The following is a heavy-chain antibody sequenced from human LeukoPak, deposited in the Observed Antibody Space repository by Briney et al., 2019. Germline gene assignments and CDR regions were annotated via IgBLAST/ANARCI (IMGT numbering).Heavy chain of an antibody. CDR2: IYPGASDT. CDR1: GYSFTSYW. V-gene: IGHV5-51*01. D-gene: IGHD3-10*01. Sequence: GESLKIYCQGSGYSFTSYWIGWVRQMPGKGLEWMGIIYPGASDTRYSQSFQGQVTISADKSISTAYLQWSSLKASDTAMYYCARAAKSAGYYYGSGARGYFDYWGQGTLVTVSS. J-gene: IGHJ4*02. CDR3: ARAAKSAGYYYGSGARGYFDY.